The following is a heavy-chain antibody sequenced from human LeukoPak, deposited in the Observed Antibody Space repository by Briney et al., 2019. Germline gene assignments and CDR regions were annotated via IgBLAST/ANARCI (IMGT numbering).Heavy chain of an antibody. CDR1: GFAFNSYW. D-gene: IGHD2-15*01. CDR3: GRFGYVAAVDL. V-gene: IGHV3-7*01. CDR2: INPAGSDT. Sequence: GGSLRLSCAASGFAFNSYWMTWVRQAPGRGLEWVANINPAGSDTYYVDPVKGRFTISRDNARNLVYLQMNSRRAEDTAVYSCGRFGYVAAVDLWGQGTLVTLSS. J-gene: IGHJ4*02.